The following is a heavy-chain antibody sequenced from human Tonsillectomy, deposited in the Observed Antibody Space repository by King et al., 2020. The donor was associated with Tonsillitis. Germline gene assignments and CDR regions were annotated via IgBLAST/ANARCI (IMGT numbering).Heavy chain of an antibody. V-gene: IGHV4-59*01. J-gene: IGHJ3*02. CDR2: IYYSGSP. D-gene: IGHD4-17*01. CDR1: VGSISSYY. CDR3: ARIHNSVTNAFDI. Sequence: VQLQESGPGLVKPSETLSLTCTVSVGSISSYYWSWIRQPPGKELEWIGYIYYSGSPNYNPPLQSRVTISLDTSTNQFSLKLSSVTAADTAVYYCARIHNSVTNAFDIWGQGTMVTVSS.